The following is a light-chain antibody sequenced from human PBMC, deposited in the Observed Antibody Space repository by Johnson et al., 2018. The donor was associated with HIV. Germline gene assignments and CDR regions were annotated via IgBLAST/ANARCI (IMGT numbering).Light chain of an antibody. J-gene: IGLJ1*01. CDR2: DNN. V-gene: IGLV1-51*01. Sequence: QLVLTQPPSVSSAPGQKVTISCSGSSSNIGNNYVSWYQQLPGTAPKLLIYDNNKRPSGIPDRFSGSKSGTSATLGITGLQTGDEADYYCETWDSSLSGVFGTWTKVTVL. CDR1: SSNIGNNY. CDR3: ETWDSSLSGV.